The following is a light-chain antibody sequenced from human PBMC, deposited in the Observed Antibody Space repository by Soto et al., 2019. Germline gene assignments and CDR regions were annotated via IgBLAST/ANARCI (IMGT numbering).Light chain of an antibody. V-gene: IGKV3-20*01. Sequence: EIVLTQSPGTLSLSPGERATLSCRASQSVSSSYLAWYQQKPGQAPRLLIYGASSRATGIPDRFSGSGSGTDSTLTISRLEPEDFAVCYCQQYGSSPPLTVGPGTKVEIK. CDR3: QQYGSSPPLT. CDR2: GAS. J-gene: IGKJ3*01. CDR1: QSVSSSY.